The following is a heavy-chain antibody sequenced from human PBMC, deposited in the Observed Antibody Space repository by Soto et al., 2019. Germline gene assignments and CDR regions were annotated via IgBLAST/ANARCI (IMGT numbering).Heavy chain of an antibody. CDR2: IYPGDSDT. Sequence: GESLKISCKGSGYSFTSYWIVWVRQMPGKGLEWMGIIYPGDSDTRYSPSFQGQVTISADKSISTAYLQWSSLKASDTAMYYCARRAVAGATYYYYGMDVWGQGTTVTVSS. CDR1: GYSFTSYW. CDR3: ARRAVAGATYYYYGMDV. J-gene: IGHJ6*02. D-gene: IGHD6-19*01. V-gene: IGHV5-51*01.